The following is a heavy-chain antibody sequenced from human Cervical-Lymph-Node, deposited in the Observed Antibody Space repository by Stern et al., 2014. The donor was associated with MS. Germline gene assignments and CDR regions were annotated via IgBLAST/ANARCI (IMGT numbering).Heavy chain of an antibody. V-gene: IGHV3-30-3*01. CDR2: ISSDRSIK. D-gene: IGHD2-2*01. J-gene: IGHJ6*02. CDR1: GFTFRSYA. Sequence: VQLVESGGGVVQPGGSLRLSCAASGFTFRSYAMHWVRQAPGKGLEWVAAISSDRSIKFYADSVKGRFTISSDNSKNTLYLQMNSLRAEDTAVYYCAREDITSWNYGMDVWGQGTTVTVSS. CDR3: AREDITSWNYGMDV.